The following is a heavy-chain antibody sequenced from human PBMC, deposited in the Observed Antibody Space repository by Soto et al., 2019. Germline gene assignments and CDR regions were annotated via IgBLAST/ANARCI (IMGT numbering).Heavy chain of an antibody. V-gene: IGHV3-30-3*01. CDR2: IPEDGSNK. D-gene: IGHD4-17*01. Sequence: GGSLRLSCAASGFTFTTYAMHWVRQAPGKGLGWVAVIPEDGSNKYYADSVKGRFTISRDISKDTLYLQMDSLRSEDTAVYSCARVRLLTLSDFYYGMDVWGQGTTVTGSS. J-gene: IGHJ6*02. CDR3: ARVRLLTLSDFYYGMDV. CDR1: GFTFTTYA.